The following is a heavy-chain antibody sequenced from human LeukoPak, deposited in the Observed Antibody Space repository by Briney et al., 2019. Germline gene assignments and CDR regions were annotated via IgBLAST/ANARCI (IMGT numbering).Heavy chain of an antibody. CDR3: AREERSECYDILTGYSDY. V-gene: IGHV4-39*07. CDR1: GGSISSSSYY. CDR2: IYYSGST. J-gene: IGHJ4*02. Sequence: SETLSLTCTVSGGSISSSSYYWGWIRQPPGKGLEWIGSIYYSGSTYYNPSLKSRVTISVDTSKNQFSLKLSSVTAADTAVYYCAREERSECYDILTGYSDYWGQGTLVTVSS. D-gene: IGHD3-9*01.